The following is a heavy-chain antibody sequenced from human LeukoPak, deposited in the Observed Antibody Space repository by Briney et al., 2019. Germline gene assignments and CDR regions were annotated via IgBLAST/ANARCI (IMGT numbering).Heavy chain of an antibody. CDR3: AREYYYDSSGYYWE. CDR1: GGSISSYY. CDR2: FYTSGST. Sequence: SETLSLTCTVSGGSISSYYWSWIRQPAGKGLEWMGRFYTSGSTNYNPSLKSRVTMSVDTSKNQFSLKLSSVTAADTAVYYCAREYYYDSSGYYWEWGQGTLVTVSS. D-gene: IGHD3-22*01. V-gene: IGHV4-4*07. J-gene: IGHJ4*02.